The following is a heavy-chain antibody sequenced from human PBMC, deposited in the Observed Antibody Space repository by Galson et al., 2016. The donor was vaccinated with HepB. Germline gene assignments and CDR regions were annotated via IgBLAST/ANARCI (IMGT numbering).Heavy chain of an antibody. Sequence: LRLSCAASGFTFSTYAMSWVRQAPGKGLEWVSTISRSSGSTYYADSVKGRFTISRDNSKNTLYLQMISLTAEDAAVYYCATVLITRFEYWGQGTPVTVSS. CDR1: GFTFSTYA. V-gene: IGHV3-23*01. CDR3: ATVLITRFEY. J-gene: IGHJ4*02. D-gene: IGHD3-22*01. CDR2: ISRSSGST.